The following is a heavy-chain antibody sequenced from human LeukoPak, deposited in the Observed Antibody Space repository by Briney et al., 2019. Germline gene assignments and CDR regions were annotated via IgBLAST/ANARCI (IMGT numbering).Heavy chain of an antibody. Sequence: ASVKVSCKASGYTFTSYGISWVRQTPGQGLEWMGWISAYNGNTNYAQKLQGRVTMTTDTSTSTAYIELRSLRSDDTAVYYCARHTSSYYYGSGSFDYWGQGTLVTVSS. CDR1: GYTFTSYG. CDR3: ARHTSSYYYGSGSFDY. J-gene: IGHJ4*02. V-gene: IGHV1-18*01. CDR2: ISAYNGNT. D-gene: IGHD3-10*01.